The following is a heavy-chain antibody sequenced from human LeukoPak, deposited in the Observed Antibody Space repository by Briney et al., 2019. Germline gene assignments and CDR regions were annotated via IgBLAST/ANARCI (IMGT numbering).Heavy chain of an antibody. CDR3: ARAPGGGYCSGGSCLPPFDY. CDR2: FDPEDGKT. Sequence: ASVKVSCKASGYTFSNYCMHWVRQAPGKGLEWMGGFDPEDGKTIYAQKFQGRVTMTRDMSTSTVYMELSSLRSEDTAVYYCARAPGGGYCSGGSCLPPFDYWGQGTLVTVSS. J-gene: IGHJ4*02. V-gene: IGHV1-46*01. D-gene: IGHD2-15*01. CDR1: GYTFSNYC.